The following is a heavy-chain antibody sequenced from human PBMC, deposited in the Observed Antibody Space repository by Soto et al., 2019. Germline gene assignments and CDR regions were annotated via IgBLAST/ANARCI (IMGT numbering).Heavy chain of an antibody. CDR2: ISSDGTNK. J-gene: IGHJ4*02. CDR3: ARIAARPY. V-gene: IGHV3-30-3*01. D-gene: IGHD6-6*01. Sequence: QVQLVESGGGVVQPGRSLRLSCAASGFTFSSYAMHWVRQAPGKGLEWVALISSDGTNKYYADSVKGRFTISRDNSKNTMYLQANSLRAEDTAVYYCARIAARPYWGQGTLVTVSS. CDR1: GFTFSSYA.